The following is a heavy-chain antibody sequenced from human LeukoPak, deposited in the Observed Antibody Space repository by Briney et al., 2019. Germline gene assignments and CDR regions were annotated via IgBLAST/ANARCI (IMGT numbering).Heavy chain of an antibody. CDR1: GFTFSSYW. CDR2: INDDGKNT. Sequence: LSGGSLRLSCAASGFTFSSYWMHWVRQAPGKGLVWVSRINDDGKNTSYADSVKGRFTISRDNAKNTLYLQMNSLRAEDTAVYYCARLYYDFWSVYYNDNGNIYMDVWGKGTTVTVSS. V-gene: IGHV3-74*01. CDR3: ARLYYDFWSVYYNDNGNIYMDV. J-gene: IGHJ6*03. D-gene: IGHD3-3*01.